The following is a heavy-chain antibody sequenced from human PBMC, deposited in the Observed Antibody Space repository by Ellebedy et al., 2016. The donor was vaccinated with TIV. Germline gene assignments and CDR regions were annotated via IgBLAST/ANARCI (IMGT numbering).Heavy chain of an antibody. J-gene: IGHJ4*02. CDR3: ARKLGVTAFDY. D-gene: IGHD2-21*02. Sequence: GESLKISCAASGFTFSTYSMNWVRQAPGQGLEGISYIDSSSNTIYYADSVKGRFDISRDNAKNSLYLQMSSLRDDDTAVYYCARKLGVTAFDYWGQGTLVTVSS. CDR1: GFTFSTYS. CDR2: IDSSSNTI. V-gene: IGHV3-48*02.